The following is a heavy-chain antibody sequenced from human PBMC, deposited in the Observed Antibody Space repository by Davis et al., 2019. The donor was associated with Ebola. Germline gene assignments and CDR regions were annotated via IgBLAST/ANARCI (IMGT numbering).Heavy chain of an antibody. CDR3: AHRRPLWYFDL. V-gene: IGHV2-5*02. CDR1: GFSLSTSGVG. D-gene: IGHD1-14*01. Sequence: SGPTLVKPTQTLTLTCTFSGFSLSTSGVGLAWIRQPPGKALEWLATIYWDDDTRHSPSLKNRLTITKDTSKNQVVLTMTNMDPVDTATYYCAHRRPLWYFDLWGRGTLVTVSS. J-gene: IGHJ2*01. CDR2: IYWDDDT.